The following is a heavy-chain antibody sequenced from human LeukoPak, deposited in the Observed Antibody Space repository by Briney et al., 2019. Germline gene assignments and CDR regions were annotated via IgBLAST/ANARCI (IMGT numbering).Heavy chain of an antibody. CDR3: ARLKEGATLYWFDP. V-gene: IGHV4-59*12. Sequence: SETLSLTCNVSGGSISSFYWSWIRQPPGKGLEWIGYLSNSGSTNYNPSLKSRVTISVDTSKNQFSLRLYSVTAADSAVYYCARLKEGATLYWFDPWGQGTLVTVSS. J-gene: IGHJ5*02. D-gene: IGHD1-26*01. CDR1: GGSISSFY. CDR2: LSNSGST.